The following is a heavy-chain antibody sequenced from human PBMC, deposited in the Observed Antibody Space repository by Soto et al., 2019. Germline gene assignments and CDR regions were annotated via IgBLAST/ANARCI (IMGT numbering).Heavy chain of an antibody. D-gene: IGHD2-21*02. CDR3: TRGGDWAFDY. CDR2: IHHRKST. Sequence: QVQLQESGPGLVKPSETLSLTCAVFGDSISSDKWWSWVRQPPGEGLEWIGEIHHRKSTNYNPSLKSRVSISVDKSKNQFSLNLNSVTAADTAIYFCTRGGDWAFDYWGQGTLVTVSS. CDR1: GDSISSDKW. V-gene: IGHV4-4*02. J-gene: IGHJ4*02.